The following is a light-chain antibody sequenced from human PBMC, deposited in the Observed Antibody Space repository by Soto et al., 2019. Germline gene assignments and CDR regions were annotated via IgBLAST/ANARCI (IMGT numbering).Light chain of an antibody. Sequence: DLQMAQAPSTLSALVGDRVTITCRASQSISSWLAWYQQKPGKAPKPLIYDASSLESGVPSRFSGSGSGTEFTLTITSLQPDDSATYYCQQYNRYPITFGQGTRLEIK. CDR3: QQYNRYPIT. CDR2: DAS. J-gene: IGKJ5*01. V-gene: IGKV1-5*01. CDR1: QSISSW.